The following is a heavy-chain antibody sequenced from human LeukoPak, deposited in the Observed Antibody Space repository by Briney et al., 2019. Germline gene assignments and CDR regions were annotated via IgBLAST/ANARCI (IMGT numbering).Heavy chain of an antibody. CDR1: EFTFSTYW. CDR2: INPDGSTA. CDR3: ARVAVGEYNFHH. J-gene: IGHJ4*02. D-gene: IGHD6-19*01. V-gene: IGHV3-74*01. Sequence: GGSLRLSCAASEFTFSTYWMHWVRQAPGKGLVWVSRINPDGSTAGYAGSVEGRFTISRDNAKNTLYLQMNSLRAEDTAVYFCARVAVGEYNFHHWGQGTLVTVSS.